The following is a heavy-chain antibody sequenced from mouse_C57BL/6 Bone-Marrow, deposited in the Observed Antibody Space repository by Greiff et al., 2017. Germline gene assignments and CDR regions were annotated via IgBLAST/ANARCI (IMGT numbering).Heavy chain of an antibody. J-gene: IGHJ3*01. CDR1: GYTFTSYW. Sequence: QVQLQQPGAELVKPGASVKLSCKASGYTFTSYWMQWVKQRPGQGLEWIGEIDPSDSYTNYNQKFKGKATLTVDTSSSTAYMQLSSLTSEDSAVYYCARQHDGSRSWFAYWGQGTLVTVSA. V-gene: IGHV1-50*01. CDR2: IDPSDSYT. CDR3: ARQHDGSRSWFAY. D-gene: IGHD1-1*01.